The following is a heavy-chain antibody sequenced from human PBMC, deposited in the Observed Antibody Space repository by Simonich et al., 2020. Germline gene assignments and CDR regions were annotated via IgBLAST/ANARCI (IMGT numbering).Heavy chain of an antibody. J-gene: IGHJ4*02. Sequence: EVQLVESGGGLIQPGGSLRLSCAASGFTCSSNYMSWVRQAPGKGLEWVSVFYSGGSTYDADSVKGRFTISRDNSKNTLYLQINSLRAEDTAVYYCARDSGSGGFDYWGQGTLVTVSS. CDR3: ARDSGSGGFDY. V-gene: IGHV3-53*01. CDR2: FYSGGST. D-gene: IGHD1-26*01. CDR1: GFTCSSNY.